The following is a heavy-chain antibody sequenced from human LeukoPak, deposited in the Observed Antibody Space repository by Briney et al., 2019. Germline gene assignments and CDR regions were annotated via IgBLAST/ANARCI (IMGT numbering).Heavy chain of an antibody. J-gene: IGHJ4*02. CDR1: GYTFTGFD. CDR2: INPNSGGT. D-gene: IGHD6-13*01. Sequence: GASLKASCKASGYTFTGFDMPWVRQAPGHGLELWGWINPNSGGTNYAQKFQGWVTMTRDTSISTAYMELSRLRSDDTAVYYCARDSVYSSSWYEVDYWGQGTLVTVSS. CDR3: ARDSVYSSSWYEVDY. V-gene: IGHV1-2*04.